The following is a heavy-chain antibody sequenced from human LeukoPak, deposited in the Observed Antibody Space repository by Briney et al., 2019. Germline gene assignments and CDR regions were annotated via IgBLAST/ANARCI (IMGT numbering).Heavy chain of an antibody. CDR3: ARHQGELRFYYYSMDV. Sequence: ASVTVSCKIFAYTLSSNDISWVRQAPGQGLEWMGWISAYNGHTDYAQKFQGRVTVTTDTATRTVYMELRSLKSDDTAVYYCARHQGELRFYYYSMDVWGQGTRVTVAS. CDR1: AYTLSSND. V-gene: IGHV1-18*01. CDR2: ISAYNGHT. J-gene: IGHJ6*02. D-gene: IGHD1-26*01.